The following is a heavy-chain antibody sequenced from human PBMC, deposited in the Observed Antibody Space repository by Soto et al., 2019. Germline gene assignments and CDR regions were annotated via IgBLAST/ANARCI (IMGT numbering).Heavy chain of an antibody. J-gene: IGHJ4*02. D-gene: IGHD2-15*01. CDR2: MNRDGSEK. Sequence: EVQLVESGGGVVQPGGSLRLSCAASGFTFSSYWMTWARQAPGKGLEWVASMNRDGSEKRYVDSVEGRFTISRDNAKNSLFLQMNSLSPDDTAVYYCGRDARRRFDYWGQGSLVTVSS. CDR3: GRDARRRFDY. CDR1: GFTFSSYW. V-gene: IGHV3-7*01.